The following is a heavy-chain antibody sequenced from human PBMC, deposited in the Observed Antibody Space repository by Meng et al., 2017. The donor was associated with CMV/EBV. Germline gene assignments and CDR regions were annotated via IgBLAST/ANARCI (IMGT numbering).Heavy chain of an antibody. D-gene: IGHD1-1*01. J-gene: IGHJ5*02. CDR3: ARESHGTTGTTPVDWFDP. CDR1: GYTFTSYD. Sequence: ASVKVSCKASGYTFTSYDINWVRQATGQGLEWMGWMNPNSGGTNYAQKFQGRVTMTRDTSISTAYMELSRLRSDDTAVYYCARESHGTTGTTPVDWFDPWGQGTLVTVSS. CDR2: MNPNSGGT. V-gene: IGHV1-2*02.